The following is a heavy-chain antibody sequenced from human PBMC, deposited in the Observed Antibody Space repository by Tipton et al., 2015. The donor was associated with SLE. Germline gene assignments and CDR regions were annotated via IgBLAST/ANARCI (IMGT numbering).Heavy chain of an antibody. J-gene: IGHJ3*02. CDR3: ARDQSTYYYDSRGRDAFDI. D-gene: IGHD3-22*01. V-gene: IGHV4-39*07. CDR1: GGSISSSSYY. CDR2: IYYSGST. Sequence: TLSLTCTVSGGSISSSSYYWGWIRQPPGKGLEWIGSIYYSGSTYYNPSLKSRVTISVDTSKNQFSLKLSSVTAADTAVYYCARDQSTYYYDSRGRDAFDIWGQGAMVTVSS.